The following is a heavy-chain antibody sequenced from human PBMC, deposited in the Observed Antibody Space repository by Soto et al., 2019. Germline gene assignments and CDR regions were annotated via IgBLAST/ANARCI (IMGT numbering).Heavy chain of an antibody. D-gene: IGHD6-13*01. V-gene: IGHV3-11*05. Sequence: QVQLVESGGGLVKPGGSLRLCSAASGFTFSDYYMSWIRQAPGKGLEWVSYISSSSSYTNYADSVKGRFTISRDNAKNSLYLQMHSLRAEDTAVYYCARDLSSSWFYYGMDVWGQGTTVTVSS. CDR1: GFTFSDYY. J-gene: IGHJ6*02. CDR2: ISSSSSYT. CDR3: ARDLSSSWFYYGMDV.